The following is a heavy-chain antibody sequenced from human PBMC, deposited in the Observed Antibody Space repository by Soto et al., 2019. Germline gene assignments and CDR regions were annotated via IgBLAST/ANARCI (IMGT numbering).Heavy chain of an antibody. J-gene: IGHJ5*02. D-gene: IGHD2-15*01. Sequence: QLQLQESGPGLVKPSETLSLTCTVSGGSVSRLNYYWGWIRQSPGKGPEWIATVYYSGTTYYNPSLESRVTIPVDKSKNQSSLKLSSVTAADTAVYYWARHGFINNWLAGWFDAWGQGTLITVSS. CDR2: VYYSGTT. V-gene: IGHV4-39*01. CDR1: GGSVSRLNYY. CDR3: ARHGFINNWLAGWFDA.